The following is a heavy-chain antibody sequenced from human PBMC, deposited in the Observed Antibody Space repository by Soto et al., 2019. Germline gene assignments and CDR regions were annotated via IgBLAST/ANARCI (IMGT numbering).Heavy chain of an antibody. CDR2: VYSSGTT. V-gene: IGHV4-4*07. J-gene: IGHJ6*02. Sequence: PSETLSLTCSVSGGSINSYWWSWIRQPAGKGLEWIGRVYSSGTTDYNPSLNSRATMSVDTSKNQFSLKLSSVTAADTAVYYCARDWFRGYSGYERYYYYGMDVWGQGTTVTVSS. CDR3: ARDWFRGYSGYERYYYYGMDV. CDR1: GGSINSYW. D-gene: IGHD5-12*01.